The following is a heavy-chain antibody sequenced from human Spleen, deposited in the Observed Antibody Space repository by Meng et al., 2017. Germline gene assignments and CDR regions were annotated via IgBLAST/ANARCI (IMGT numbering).Heavy chain of an antibody. V-gene: IGHV3-43D*03. J-gene: IGHJ6*02. CDR1: GFDFDYYI. Sequence: SLNISCAASGFDFDYYIMHGVRQAAGKGLERVSLIHWDGSITYYQDSLKGRFTISRDNSKTPLYLQLNSLRAEDTALYYCAKDYGYYGRRGMDVWGHGTTVTVSS. CDR2: IHWDGSIT. CDR3: AKDYGYYGRRGMDV. D-gene: IGHD3-10*01.